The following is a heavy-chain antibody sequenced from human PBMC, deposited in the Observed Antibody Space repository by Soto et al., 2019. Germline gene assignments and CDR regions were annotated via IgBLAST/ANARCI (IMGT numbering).Heavy chain of an antibody. CDR2: ISSSSSYI. J-gene: IGHJ6*03. CDR3: ARDGAVATITFFGYYYYYMDV. Sequence: VQLVESGGGLVKPGGSLRLSCAASGFTFSSYSMNWVRQAPGKGLEWVSSISSSSSYIYYADSVKGRFTISRDNAKNSLYLQMNSLRAEDTAVYYCARDGAVATITFFGYYYYYMDVWGKGTTVTVSS. CDR1: GFTFSSYS. V-gene: IGHV3-21*01. D-gene: IGHD5-12*01.